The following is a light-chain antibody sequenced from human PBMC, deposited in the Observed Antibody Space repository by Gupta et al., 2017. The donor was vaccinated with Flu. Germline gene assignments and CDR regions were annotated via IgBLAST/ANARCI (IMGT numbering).Light chain of an antibody. V-gene: IGKV1-5*03. CDR3: QQYKSYSGT. Sequence: DIQMTQSPSTLSASVGDRVTITCRASQSISSWLAWYQQKPGTAPKLLIYKASSLESGVPSRFSGSGSGTEFTLTISSLQPDDFATYYCQQYKSYSGTFGQGTKVEIK. CDR1: QSISSW. J-gene: IGKJ1*01. CDR2: KAS.